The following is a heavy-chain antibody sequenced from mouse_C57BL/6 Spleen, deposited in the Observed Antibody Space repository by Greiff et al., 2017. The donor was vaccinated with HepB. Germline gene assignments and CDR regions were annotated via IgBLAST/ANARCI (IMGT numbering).Heavy chain of an antibody. V-gene: IGHV5-6*01. CDR3: ARQEGFITTVAFDY. J-gene: IGHJ2*01. CDR2: ISSGGSYT. D-gene: IGHD1-1*01. Sequence: EVQRVESGGDLVKPGGSLKLSCAASGFTFSSYGMSWVRQTPDKRLEWVATISSGGSYTYYPDSVKGRFTISRDNAKNTLYLQMSSLKSEDTAMYYCARQEGFITTVAFDYWGQGTTLTVSS. CDR1: GFTFSSYG.